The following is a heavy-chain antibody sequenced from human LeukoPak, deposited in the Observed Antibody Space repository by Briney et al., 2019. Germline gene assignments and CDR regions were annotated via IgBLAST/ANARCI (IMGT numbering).Heavy chain of an antibody. V-gene: IGHV1-3*01. J-gene: IGHJ5*02. Sequence: ASVKVFCKASGYTFTSYAMHWVRQAPGQRLEWMGWINAGNGNTKYSQKFQGRVTITRDTSASTAYMELSSLRSEDTAVYYCVRDAGWSAAMVTFWFDPWGQGTLVTVSS. CDR3: VRDAGWSAAMVTFWFDP. CDR1: GYTFTSYA. D-gene: IGHD5-18*01. CDR2: INAGNGNT.